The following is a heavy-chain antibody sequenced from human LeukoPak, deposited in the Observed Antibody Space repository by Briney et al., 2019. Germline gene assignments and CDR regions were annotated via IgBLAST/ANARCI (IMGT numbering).Heavy chain of an antibody. V-gene: IGHV4-39*01. CDR2: IYHSGST. CDR3: ARQVWGYYDSSGYQPLFDY. CDR1: GGSISSSSYY. J-gene: IGHJ4*02. D-gene: IGHD3-22*01. Sequence: PSETLSLTCTVSGGSISSSSYYWGWIRQPPGKGLEWIGRIYHSGSTYYNPSLKSRVTISVDTSKNQFSLKLSSVTAADTAVYYCARQVWGYYDSSGYQPLFDYWGQGTLVTVSS.